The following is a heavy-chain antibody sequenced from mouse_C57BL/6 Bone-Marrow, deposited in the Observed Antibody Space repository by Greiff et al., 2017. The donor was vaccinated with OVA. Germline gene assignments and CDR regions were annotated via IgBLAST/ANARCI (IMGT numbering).Heavy chain of an antibody. CDR2: IDPSDSYT. D-gene: IGHD2-5*01. CDR3: ALYSNYAMDY. CDR1: GYTFTSYW. J-gene: IGHJ4*01. V-gene: IGHV1-59*01. Sequence: QVQLKQPGAELVRPGTSVKLSCKASGYTFTSYWMHWVKQRPGQGLEWIGVIDPSDSYTNYNQKFKGKATLTVDTSSSTAYMQLSSLTSEDSAVYYCALYSNYAMDYWGQGTSVTVSS.